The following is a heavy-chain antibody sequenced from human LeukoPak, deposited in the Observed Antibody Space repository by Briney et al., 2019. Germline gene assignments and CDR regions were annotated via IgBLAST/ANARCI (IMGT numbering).Heavy chain of an antibody. V-gene: IGHV1-2*02. CDR3: ARRLNSFDAFDI. J-gene: IGHJ3*02. CDR2: INTNSGGT. D-gene: IGHD4-23*01. Sequence: ASVKVSCKASGYIFTCHYMHWVRQAPRQGPEWMGCINTNSGGTKYAQKLQGRVTLTRDTSITTAYMEVRRLRSDDTAMYYCARRLNSFDAFDIWGQGTMITVSS. CDR1: GYIFTCHY.